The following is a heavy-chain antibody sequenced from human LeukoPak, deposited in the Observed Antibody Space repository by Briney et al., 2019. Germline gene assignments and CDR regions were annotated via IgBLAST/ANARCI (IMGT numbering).Heavy chain of an antibody. Sequence: GRSLRLSCAASGFTFDDYAMHWVRHAPGKGLEWVSGISWNSGSIGYADSVKGRFTISRDNVKNSLYLQMNSLRDEDTAVYYCARWYSSGWYDYWGQGTLVTVSS. D-gene: IGHD6-19*01. V-gene: IGHV3-9*01. CDR2: ISWNSGSI. CDR3: ARWYSSGWYDY. CDR1: GFTFDDYA. J-gene: IGHJ4*02.